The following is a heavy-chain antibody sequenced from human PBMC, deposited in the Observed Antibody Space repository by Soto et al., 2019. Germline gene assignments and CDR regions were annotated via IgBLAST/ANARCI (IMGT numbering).Heavy chain of an antibody. CDR2: ISYDGSNK. V-gene: IGHV3-30*03. D-gene: IGHD3-9*01. CDR3: ASDMTGPKDY. CDR1: GSTFRSYG. J-gene: IGHJ4*02. Sequence: GGSLRLSCAASGSTFRSYGMHWVRQAPGKGLEWVAAISYDGSNKNYVDSVKGRFTISRDNAKSTLYLQMNSLRAEDTAVYYCASDMTGPKDYWGQGTLVTVSS.